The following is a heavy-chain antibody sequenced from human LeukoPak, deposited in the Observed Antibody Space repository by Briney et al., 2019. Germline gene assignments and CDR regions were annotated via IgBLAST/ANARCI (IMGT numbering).Heavy chain of an antibody. Sequence: SETLSLTCTVSGGSISSYYWSWIRQPPGKGLEWIGYIYNSVTTYYNPSLKSRVTISVDTSKNQFSLHLTSVTAADTAVYYCARQVGRGAQIYYMDVWGKGTTVTVSS. CDR1: GGSISSYY. D-gene: IGHD1-26*01. CDR3: ARQVGRGAQIYYMDV. V-gene: IGHV4-59*08. J-gene: IGHJ6*03. CDR2: IYNSVTT.